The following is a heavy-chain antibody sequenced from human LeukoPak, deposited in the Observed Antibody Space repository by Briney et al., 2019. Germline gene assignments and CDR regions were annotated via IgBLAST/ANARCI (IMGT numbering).Heavy chain of an antibody. CDR1: GGSISSGGYS. CDR3: ARHLIGNSGQDY. CDR2: IYHSGST. J-gene: IGHJ4*02. Sequence: SETLSLTCAVSGGSISSGGYSWSWIRQPPGKGLEWIGYIYHSGSTYYNPSLKTRVTTSVDMSKNQFSLKLTSVTAADTAVYYCARHLIGNSGQDYWGQGTLVTVSS. V-gene: IGHV4-30-2*01. D-gene: IGHD4-23*01.